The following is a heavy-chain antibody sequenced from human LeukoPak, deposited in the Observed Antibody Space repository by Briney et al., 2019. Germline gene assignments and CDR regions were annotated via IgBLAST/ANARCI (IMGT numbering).Heavy chain of an antibody. V-gene: IGHV3-23*01. CDR1: GFTFSSYA. Sequence: PGGSLRLSCAASGFTFSSYAMSWVRLAPGKGLEWVSAISGSGGSTYYADSVKGRFTISRDNSKNTLYLQMNSLRAEDTAVYYCAKAAFQEPPGVAVAGTGVTNYWGQGTLVTVSS. CDR3: AKAAFQEPPGVAVAGTGVTNY. J-gene: IGHJ4*02. CDR2: ISGSGGST. D-gene: IGHD6-19*01.